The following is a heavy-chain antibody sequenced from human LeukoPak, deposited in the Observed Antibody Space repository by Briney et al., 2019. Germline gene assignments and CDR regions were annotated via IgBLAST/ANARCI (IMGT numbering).Heavy chain of an antibody. V-gene: IGHV3-23*01. J-gene: IGHJ4*03. CDR3: ARVRDPTISVAGRYFDY. Sequence: GGSLRLSCAASGFTFTGYAMSWVRQAPGKGLEWVSAISGSGGSTYYADFVKGRFSISRDNSKNTLFLQMNSLTAEDTAVYYCARVRDPTISVAGRYFDYWGQGSLVTVSS. D-gene: IGHD6-19*01. CDR2: ISGSGGST. CDR1: GFTFTGYA.